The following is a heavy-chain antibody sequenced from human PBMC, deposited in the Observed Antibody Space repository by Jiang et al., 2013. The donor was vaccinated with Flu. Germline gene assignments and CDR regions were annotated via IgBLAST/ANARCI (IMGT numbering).Heavy chain of an antibody. J-gene: IGHJ4*02. D-gene: IGHD3-3*01. CDR2: IYPGDSDT. CDR3: ARGAGYDFWSGYYTGIDGLY. V-gene: IGHV5-51*01. CDR1: GYSFTSYW. Sequence: LKISCKGSGYSFTSYWIGWVRQMPGKGLEWMGIIYPGDSDTRYSPSFQGQVTISADTSISTAYLQWSSLKASDTAMYYCARGAGYDFWSGYYTGIDGLYWGQGTLVTVSS.